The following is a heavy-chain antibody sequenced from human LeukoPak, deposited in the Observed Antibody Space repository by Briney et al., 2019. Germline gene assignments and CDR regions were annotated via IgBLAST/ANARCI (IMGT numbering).Heavy chain of an antibody. D-gene: IGHD3-16*02. V-gene: IGHV3-48*03. CDR1: GFTFSSYD. CDR2: ISSSGSTI. CDR3: ARLRIMITFGGVIASNGMDV. J-gene: IGHJ6*02. Sequence: PGGSLRLSCAASGFTFSSYDMGWVRQAPGKGLEWVSYISSSGSTIYYADFVKGRFTISRDNAKNSLYLQMNSLRAEDTAVYYCARLRIMITFGGVIASNGMDVWGQGTTVTVSS.